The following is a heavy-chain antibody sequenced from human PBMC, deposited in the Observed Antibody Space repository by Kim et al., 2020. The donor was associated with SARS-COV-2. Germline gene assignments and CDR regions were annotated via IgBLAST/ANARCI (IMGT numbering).Heavy chain of an antibody. CDR1: RFTFSSFG. CDR2: ISSDGVYE. D-gene: IGHD6-19*01. Sequence: GGSLRLSCVGSRFTFSSFGMYWVRQAPGKGLEWVAAISSDGVYEHYAGSVKGRFTISRDNSMNTVSLQMDSLRVEDTALYYCAKRLDPRGGLGVWGQGTTVTVSS. V-gene: IGHV3-30*18. CDR3: AKRLDPRGGLGV. J-gene: IGHJ6*02.